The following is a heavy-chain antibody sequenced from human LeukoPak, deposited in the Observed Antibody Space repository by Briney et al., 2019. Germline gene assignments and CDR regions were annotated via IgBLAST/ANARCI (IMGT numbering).Heavy chain of an antibody. CDR1: GFTFSSYA. CDR3: ARVTNYYYYYMDV. CDR2: IYSGGST. V-gene: IGHV3-53*01. J-gene: IGHJ6*03. Sequence: GGSLRLSCAASGFTFSSYAMSWVRQAPGKGLEWVSVIYSGGSTYYADSVKGRFTISRDNSKNTLYLQMNSLRAEDTAVYYCARVTNYYYYYMDVWGKGTTVTVSS.